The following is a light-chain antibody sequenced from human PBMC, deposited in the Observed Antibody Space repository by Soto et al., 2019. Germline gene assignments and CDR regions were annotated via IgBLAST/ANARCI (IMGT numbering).Light chain of an antibody. V-gene: IGLV2-11*01. J-gene: IGLJ1*01. CDR1: SSDVGGYSY. Sequence: QSVLTQPRSVSGSPGHSVTISCTGTSSDVGGYSYVSWYQQHPGKAPKLMISDVSKRPSGVPDRFSGSKFGNTASLPISGLQAEDEADYYCCSYAGAFTYVFGSGTKLTVL. CDR2: DVS. CDR3: CSYAGAFTYV.